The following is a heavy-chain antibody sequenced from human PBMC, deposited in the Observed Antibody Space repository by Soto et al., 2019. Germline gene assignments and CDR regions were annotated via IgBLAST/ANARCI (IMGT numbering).Heavy chain of an antibody. Sequence: GGSLRLSCAASGFTFSSYSMNWVRQAPGKGLEWVSSISSSSSYIYYADSVQGRFTISRDNSKNTLYLQMSNLRAEDTAVYYCVKEGGRGSSWTRQYFDYWGQGTLVTVSS. D-gene: IGHD6-13*01. CDR1: GFTFSSYS. V-gene: IGHV3-21*04. CDR3: VKEGGRGSSWTRQYFDY. J-gene: IGHJ4*02. CDR2: ISSSSSYI.